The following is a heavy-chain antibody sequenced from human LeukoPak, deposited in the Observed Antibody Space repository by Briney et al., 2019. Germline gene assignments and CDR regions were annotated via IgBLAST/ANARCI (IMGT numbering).Heavy chain of an antibody. CDR2: ISSSSSII. J-gene: IGHJ4*02. D-gene: IGHD2-2*01. CDR3: ARDGTYCSSSSCYRGYFDY. CDR1: GFTFSTYS. V-gene: IGHV3-48*02. Sequence: QPGGSLRLSCAASGFTFSTYSLNWVRQAPGKGLEWVSYISSSSSIIYYADSVKGRFTISRDNAKNSLYLQMSSLRDEDTAVYYCARDGTYCSSSSCYRGYFDYWGQGALVTVSS.